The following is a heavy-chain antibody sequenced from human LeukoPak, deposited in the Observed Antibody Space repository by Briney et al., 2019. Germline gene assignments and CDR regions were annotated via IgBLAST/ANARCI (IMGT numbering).Heavy chain of an antibody. D-gene: IGHD2-2*01. V-gene: IGHV4-61*08. J-gene: IGHJ5*02. Sequence: SETLSLTCTVSGGSISSGDYYWGWIRQLPGKGLEWIGYIYYSGSTNYNPSLKSRVTISVDTSKNQFSLKLSSVTAADTAVYYCARGRADIVVVPAAVWFDPWGQGTLVTVSS. CDR3: ARGRADIVVVPAAVWFDP. CDR1: GGSISSGDYY. CDR2: IYYSGST.